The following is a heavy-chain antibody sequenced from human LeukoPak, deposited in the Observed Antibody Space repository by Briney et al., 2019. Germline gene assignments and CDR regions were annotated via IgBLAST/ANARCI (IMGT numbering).Heavy chain of an antibody. D-gene: IGHD3-22*01. V-gene: IGHV3-30*03. Sequence: GGSLRLSCAASGFTFSSYGMHWVRQAPGKGLEWVAVISYDGSNKYYADSVKGRFTISRDNAKNSLYLQMNSLRDEDTAVYYCATIVVVMRGGDYWGQGTLVTVSS. CDR2: ISYDGSNK. CDR1: GFTFSSYG. J-gene: IGHJ4*02. CDR3: ATIVVVMRGGDY.